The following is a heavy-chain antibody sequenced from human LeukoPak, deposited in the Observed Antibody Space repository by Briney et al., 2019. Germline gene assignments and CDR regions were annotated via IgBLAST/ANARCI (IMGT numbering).Heavy chain of an antibody. CDR3: ARVVVSHYYMDV. V-gene: IGHV4-39*07. CDR2: IYYSGST. Sequence: SGTLSLTCTVSGGSISSSSYYWGWIRQPPGKGLEWIGSIYYSGSTYYNPSLKSRVTISVDASKNQFSLKLSSVTAADTAVYYCARVVVSHYYMDVWGKGTTVTVSS. J-gene: IGHJ6*03. D-gene: IGHD2-15*01. CDR1: GGSISSSSYY.